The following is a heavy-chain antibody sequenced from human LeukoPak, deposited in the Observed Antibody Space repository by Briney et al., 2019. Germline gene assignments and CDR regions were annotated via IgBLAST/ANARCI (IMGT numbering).Heavy chain of an antibody. Sequence: GGSLRLSCAVSGLTFRNLKINWGCQAPGKGLEWVSYISVAVGTTFYADSVTGRFAISRVNASNSLYLQMNSLRADDTAVYYCATTVTTDPDFDYWGQGNLVTVSS. V-gene: IGHV3-48*03. CDR1: GLTFRNLK. J-gene: IGHJ4*02. CDR3: ATTVTTDPDFDY. CDR2: ISVAVGTT. D-gene: IGHD4-17*01.